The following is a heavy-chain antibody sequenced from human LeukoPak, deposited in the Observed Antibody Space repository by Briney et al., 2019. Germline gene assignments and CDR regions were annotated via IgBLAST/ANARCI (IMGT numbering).Heavy chain of an antibody. Sequence: SETLSLTCTVSGGSISSGGYYWSWIRQHPGTGLEWIGYIYYSGSTYYNPSLKSRVTISVDTSKNQFSLKLSSVTAADTAVYYCARLSEDFWSGYYTSTIDYWGQGTLVTVSS. CDR2: IYYSGST. J-gene: IGHJ4*02. D-gene: IGHD3-3*01. CDR3: ARLSEDFWSGYYTSTIDY. CDR1: GGSISSGGYY. V-gene: IGHV4-31*03.